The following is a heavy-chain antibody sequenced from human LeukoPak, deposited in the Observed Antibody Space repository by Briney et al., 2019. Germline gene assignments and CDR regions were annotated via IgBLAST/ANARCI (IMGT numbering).Heavy chain of an antibody. CDR2: IYSVGST. CDR1: GGSISSSSYY. CDR3: AIPNTNNWPFDY. V-gene: IGHV4-39*01. Sequence: KPSETLSLTCTVSGGSISSSSYYWGWIRQPPGKGLEWIGSIYSVGSTYYNPSLKSRVTISVDTSKNQFSLKLSSVTAADTAVYYCAIPNTNNWPFDYWSQGTLVTVSS. D-gene: IGHD1-1*01. J-gene: IGHJ4*02.